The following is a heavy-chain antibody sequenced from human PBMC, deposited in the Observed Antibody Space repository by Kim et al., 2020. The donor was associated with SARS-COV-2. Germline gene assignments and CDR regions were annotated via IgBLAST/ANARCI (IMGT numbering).Heavy chain of an antibody. CDR1: GFSLSTSGMC. Sequence: SGPTLVNPTQTLTLTCTFSGFSLSTSGMCVSWIRQPPGKALEWLALIDWDDDKYYSTSLKTRLTISKDTSKNQVVLTMTNMDPVDTATYYCARSNLYGDYSYYYYYGMDVWGQGTTVTVSS. V-gene: IGHV2-70*01. J-gene: IGHJ6*02. D-gene: IGHD4-17*01. CDR3: ARSNLYGDYSYYYYYGMDV. CDR2: IDWDDDK.